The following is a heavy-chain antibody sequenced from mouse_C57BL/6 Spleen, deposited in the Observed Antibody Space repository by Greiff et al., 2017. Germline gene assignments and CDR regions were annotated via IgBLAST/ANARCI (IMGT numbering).Heavy chain of an antibody. CDR2: ISYSGST. CDR1: GYSITSGYD. CDR3: ARDYYWYFDV. V-gene: IGHV3-1*01. J-gene: IGHJ1*03. Sequence: EVQLVESGPGMVKPSQSLSLTCTVTGYSITSGYDWHWIRHFPGNKLEWMGYISYSGSTNYNPSLKSRISITHDTSKNHFFLKLNSVTTEDTATYYCARDYYWYFDVWGTGTTVTVSS.